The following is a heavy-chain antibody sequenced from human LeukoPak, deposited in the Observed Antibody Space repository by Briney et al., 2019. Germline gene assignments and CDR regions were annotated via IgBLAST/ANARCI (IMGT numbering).Heavy chain of an antibody. D-gene: IGHD5-18*01. V-gene: IGHV4-30-2*01. Sequence: SQTLSLTCAVSGGSISSGGYSWSRIRQPPGKGLEWIGYIYHSGSTNYNPSLKSRVTISVDKSKNQFSLKLSSVTAADTAVYYCATHRGYSYVLTFDIWGQGTMVTVSS. CDR1: GGSISSGGYS. CDR3: ATHRGYSYVLTFDI. J-gene: IGHJ3*02. CDR2: IYHSGST.